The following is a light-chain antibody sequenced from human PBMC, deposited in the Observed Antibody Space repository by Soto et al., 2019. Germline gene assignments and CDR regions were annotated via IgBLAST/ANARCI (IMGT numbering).Light chain of an antibody. Sequence: EIVLTQSPGTMALSLGDGATLSCRASQTVNRNYLAWYHQKPGQPPRLLIYGVSNRATGVPDRFSGGGSGTEFTLTIVSLEPDEVGTYCCQQYIDSPRTFGQGTRVE. V-gene: IGKV3-20*01. J-gene: IGKJ1*01. CDR1: QTVNRNY. CDR3: QQYIDSPRT. CDR2: GVS.